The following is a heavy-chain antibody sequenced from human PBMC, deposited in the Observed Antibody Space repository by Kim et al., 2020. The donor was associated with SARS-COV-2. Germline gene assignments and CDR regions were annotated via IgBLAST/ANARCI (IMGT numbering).Heavy chain of an antibody. J-gene: IGHJ4*02. CDR2: ISAYNGNT. D-gene: IGHD3-22*01. CDR3: AREAGDYYDSSGYLEGVDY. V-gene: IGHV1-18*01. Sequence: ASVKVSCKASGYTFTSYGISWVRQAPGQGLEWMGWISAYNGNTNYAQKLQGRVTMTTDTSTSTAYMELRSLRSDDTAVYYCAREAGDYYDSSGYLEGVDYWGQGTLVTVSS. CDR1: GYTFTSYG.